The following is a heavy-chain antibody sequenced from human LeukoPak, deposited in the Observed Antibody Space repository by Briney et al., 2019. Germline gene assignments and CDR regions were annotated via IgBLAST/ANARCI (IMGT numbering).Heavy chain of an antibody. Sequence: GGSLRLSCAASGFTLSNYWMSWVRQAPGKGLEWVANIKQDGSEKYYVDSVKGRFTISRVNAKSSLYLQMNSLRADDTAVYYCASYYCTTTTCYYFEYWGQGTLVTVSS. J-gene: IGHJ4*02. V-gene: IGHV3-7*01. D-gene: IGHD2-2*01. CDR1: GFTLSNYW. CDR2: IKQDGSEK. CDR3: ASYYCTTTTCYYFEY.